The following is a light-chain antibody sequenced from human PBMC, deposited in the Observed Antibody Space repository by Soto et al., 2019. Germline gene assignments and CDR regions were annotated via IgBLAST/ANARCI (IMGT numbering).Light chain of an antibody. Sequence: QSVLTQPPSVSGAPGQRVTISCTGSSSNIGAGYDVHWYQQRPGTAPKLLIFGNINRPSGVPDRFSGSKSGTSATLGITRFQTGDEADYYCGSWDSSLSAYVFGTGTKVTVL. J-gene: IGLJ1*01. CDR1: SSNIGAGYD. CDR3: GSWDSSLSAYV. CDR2: GNI. V-gene: IGLV1-40*01.